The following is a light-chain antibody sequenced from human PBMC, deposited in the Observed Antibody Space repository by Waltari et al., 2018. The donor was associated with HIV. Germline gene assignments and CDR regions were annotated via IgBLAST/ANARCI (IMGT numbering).Light chain of an antibody. CDR1: KLGDTY. Sequence: SYELTQPPSLSVSPGQTASITCSGDKLGDTYASWYQQKPGQSPVLVIYQHNKRPSGSPALFSGSNSGDTAPLTISGTQAGDEAHYYCQAWDSSSAVVFGGGTKRTVL. CDR3: QAWDSSSAVV. J-gene: IGLJ3*02. V-gene: IGLV3-1*01. CDR2: QHN.